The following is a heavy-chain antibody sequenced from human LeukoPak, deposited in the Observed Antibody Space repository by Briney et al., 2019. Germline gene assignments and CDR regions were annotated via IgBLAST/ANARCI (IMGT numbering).Heavy chain of an antibody. D-gene: IGHD5-24*01. CDR1: GGTFSSYA. J-gene: IGHJ4*02. Sequence: ASVKVSCKASGGTFSSYAISWVRQAPGQGLEWMGRINPNSGGTNYAQKFQGRVTMTRDTSISTAYMELSRLRSDDTAVYYCARELRWLPPMEDYWGQGTLVTVSS. CDR3: ARELRWLPPMEDY. V-gene: IGHV1-2*06. CDR2: INPNSGGT.